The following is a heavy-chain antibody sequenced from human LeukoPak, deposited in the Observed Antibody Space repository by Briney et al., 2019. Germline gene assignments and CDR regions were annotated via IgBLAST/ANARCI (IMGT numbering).Heavy chain of an antibody. Sequence: SETLSLTCAVYGGSFSGYYWSWIRQPPGKGLEWIGEINHSGSTNYNPSLKSRVTISVDTSKNQFSLKLSSVTAADTAVYYCARRQYDFWSGYWFDYWGQGTLVTVSS. D-gene: IGHD3-3*01. V-gene: IGHV4-34*01. CDR2: INHSGST. CDR3: ARRQYDFWSGYWFDY. CDR1: GGSFSGYY. J-gene: IGHJ4*02.